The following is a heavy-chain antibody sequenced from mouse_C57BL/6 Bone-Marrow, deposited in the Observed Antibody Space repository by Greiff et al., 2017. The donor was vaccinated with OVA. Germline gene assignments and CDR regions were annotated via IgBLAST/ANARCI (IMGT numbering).Heavy chain of an antibody. D-gene: IGHD1-1*01. CDR1: GYAFSSYW. V-gene: IGHV1-80*01. CDR3: ARGGDYGSKGY. CDR2: IYPGDGDT. Sequence: VQLQQSGAELVKPGASVKISCKASGYAFSSYWLNWVKQRPGKGLEWIGQIYPGDGDTNYNGKFKGKATLTADKSSSTAYMQLSSLTSEDTAVYICARGGDYGSKGYWGQGTPLTVSS. J-gene: IGHJ2*01.